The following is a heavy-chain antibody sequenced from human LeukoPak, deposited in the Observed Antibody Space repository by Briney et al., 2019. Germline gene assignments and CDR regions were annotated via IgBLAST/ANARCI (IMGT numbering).Heavy chain of an antibody. CDR2: IYYSGST. CDR3: ARTIAAASNWFDP. D-gene: IGHD6-13*01. J-gene: IGHJ5*02. V-gene: IGHV4-38-2*01. CDR1: GFTFSSYG. Sequence: GTLRLSCAASGFTFSSYGMSWVRQAPGKGLEWIGSIYYSGSTYYNPSLKSRVTISVDTSKNQFSLKLSSVTAADTAVYYCARTIAAASNWFDPWGQGTLVTVSS.